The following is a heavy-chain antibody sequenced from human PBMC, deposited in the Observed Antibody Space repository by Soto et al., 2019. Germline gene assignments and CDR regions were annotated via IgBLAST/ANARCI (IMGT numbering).Heavy chain of an antibody. Sequence: QVQLQQWGAGLLKSSETLSLTCAVYGGSFSGYYWSCIRQPPGKGLEWIGEINYSGSTNYNPSLNSRVTISVDTPKNQLSLKLSSVTAADTAVYYCARTYGSGSRGTLDIWGQGTMVTVSS. CDR1: GGSFSGYY. J-gene: IGHJ3*02. CDR3: ARTYGSGSRGTLDI. D-gene: IGHD3-10*01. CDR2: INYSGST. V-gene: IGHV4-34*01.